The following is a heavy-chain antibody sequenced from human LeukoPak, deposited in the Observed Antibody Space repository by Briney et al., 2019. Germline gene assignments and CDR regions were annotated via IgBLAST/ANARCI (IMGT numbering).Heavy chain of an antibody. D-gene: IGHD2-15*01. CDR2: ISWNSGSI. CDR1: GFTFDDYA. J-gene: IGHJ4*02. V-gene: IGHV3-9*01. Sequence: GGSLRLSCAASGFTFDDYAMHWVRQAPGKGLEWVSGISWNSGSIGYADSVKGRFTISGDNAKNSLYLQMNSLRAEDTALYYCAKGTVVVVAAPNFDYWGQGTLVTVSS. CDR3: AKGTVVVVAAPNFDY.